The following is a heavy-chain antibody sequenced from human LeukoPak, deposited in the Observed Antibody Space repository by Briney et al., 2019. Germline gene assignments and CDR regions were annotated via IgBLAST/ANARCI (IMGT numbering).Heavy chain of an antibody. CDR3: GRAPRLREDWLDY. J-gene: IGHJ4*02. D-gene: IGHD6-25*01. CDR1: GFTFSGYA. CDR2: ISGSGGST. Sequence: TGGSLRLSCAASGFTFSGYAMSWVRQGPGKGLEWVSVISGSGGSTYYADSVKGRFTISRDNSKNTLYLQMNSLRAEDTAVYYCGRAPRLREDWLDYWGQGTLVTVSS. V-gene: IGHV3-23*01.